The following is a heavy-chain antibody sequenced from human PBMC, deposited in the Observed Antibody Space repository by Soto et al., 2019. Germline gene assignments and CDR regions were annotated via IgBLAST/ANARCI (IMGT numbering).Heavy chain of an antibody. V-gene: IGHV3-49*04. CDR2: IRSKAYGGTT. J-gene: IGHJ6*02. CDR3: TRALPPALRYYYYYGMDV. CDR1: GFTFGDYA. Sequence: GGSLRLSCTASGFTFGDYAMSWVRHAPGKGLEWVGFIRSKAYGGTTEYAASVKGRFTISRDDSKSIAYLQMNSLKTEDTAVYYCTRALPPALRYYYYYGMDVWGQGTTVTVS.